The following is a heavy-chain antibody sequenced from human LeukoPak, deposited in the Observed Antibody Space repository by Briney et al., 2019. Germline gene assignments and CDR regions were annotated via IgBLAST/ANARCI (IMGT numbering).Heavy chain of an antibody. V-gene: IGHV3-15*01. CDR3: STYRWQYDSSGYDY. D-gene: IGHD3-22*01. CDR1: GFTVSKAW. J-gene: IGHJ4*02. CDR2: IKINAAGATT. Sequence: GRSHRLSRAASGFTVSKAWMSWVRQAAGKGREWLGRIKINAAGATTDYAAPVQGRITISRDDSQHTLYLQLDSLKAEDTAVYYCSTYRWQYDSSGYDYWGQGTLVAVSS.